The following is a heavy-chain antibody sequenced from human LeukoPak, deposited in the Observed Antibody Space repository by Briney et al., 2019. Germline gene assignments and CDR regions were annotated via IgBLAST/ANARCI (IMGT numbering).Heavy chain of an antibody. CDR2: IYYSGST. CDR3: ARGGPQESRLRVFDY. Sequence: PSETLSLTCTVSGGSISSGGYYWSWIRQHPGQGLEWIGYIYYSGSTYYNPSLKSRVTISVDTSKNQFSLKLSSVTAADTAVYYCARGGPQESRLRVFDYWGQGTLVTVSS. CDR1: GGSISSGGYY. V-gene: IGHV4-31*03. J-gene: IGHJ4*02. D-gene: IGHD5-12*01.